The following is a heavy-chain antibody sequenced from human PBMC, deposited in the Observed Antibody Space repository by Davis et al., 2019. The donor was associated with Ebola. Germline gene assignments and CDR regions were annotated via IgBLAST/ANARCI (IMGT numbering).Heavy chain of an antibody. J-gene: IGHJ5*02. CDR2: IFYSGTP. D-gene: IGHD2-21*01. Sequence: SETLSLTCTVSGASISTTDDYFWAWIRQPPGKGLEWIGSIFYSGTPYYSPFVKSRVTMSLDTSKNQFSVSLSSLTAADTALYYCAREETRGSIAGWFDPWGQGTLVTVSS. V-gene: IGHV4-39*02. CDR3: AREETRGSIAGWFDP. CDR1: GASISTTDDYF.